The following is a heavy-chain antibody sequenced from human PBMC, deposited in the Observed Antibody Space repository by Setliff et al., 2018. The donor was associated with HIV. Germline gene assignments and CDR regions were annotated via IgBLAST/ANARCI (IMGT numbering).Heavy chain of an antibody. CDR2: IYYSGST. CDR1: GYSISSGYY. D-gene: IGHD3-10*01. V-gene: IGHV4-38-2*01. Sequence: TLSLTCAVSGYSISSGYYWGWIRQPPGKGLEWIGNIYYSGSTYYNPSLKSRVTISLDTSKNQFSLKLSSVTAADTAVYYCARVQRVGSVEGYFDYWGQGTLVTVSS. J-gene: IGHJ4*02. CDR3: ARVQRVGSVEGYFDY.